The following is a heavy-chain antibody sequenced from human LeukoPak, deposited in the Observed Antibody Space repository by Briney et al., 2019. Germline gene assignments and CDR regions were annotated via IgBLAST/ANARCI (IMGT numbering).Heavy chain of an antibody. CDR3: ARGADSSGYYSIFYFDY. CDR2: IYYSGST. Sequence: SETLSLTCTVSGGSISSYCWNWIRQPPGKGLEWTGYIYYSGSTNYNPSLKSRVTISVDTSKNQFSLKLSSVTAADTAVYYCARGADSSGYYSIFYFDYWGQGTLVTVSS. CDR1: GGSISSYC. D-gene: IGHD3-22*01. J-gene: IGHJ4*02. V-gene: IGHV4-59*01.